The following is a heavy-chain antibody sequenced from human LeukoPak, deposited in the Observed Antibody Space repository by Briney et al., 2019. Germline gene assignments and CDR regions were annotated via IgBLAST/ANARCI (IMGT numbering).Heavy chain of an antibody. Sequence: SGTLSLTCAVSGGSISSSNWWSWVRQPPGKGLEWIGEINHSGSTNYNPSLKSRVTISVDTSKNQFSLKLSSVTAADTAVYYCAREDHYHSSSFDYWGQGTLVTVSS. CDR3: AREDHYHSSSFDY. CDR1: GGSISSSNW. V-gene: IGHV4-4*02. D-gene: IGHD6-13*01. CDR2: INHSGST. J-gene: IGHJ4*02.